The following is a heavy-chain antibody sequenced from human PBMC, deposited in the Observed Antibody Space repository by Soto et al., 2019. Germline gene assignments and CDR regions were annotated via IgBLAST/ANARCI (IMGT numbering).Heavy chain of an antibody. V-gene: IGHV3-23*01. Sequence: EMQWLESGGGLVQPGGSLRLFCAASGFTFTNYATTWVRQAPGKGLEWVSTITPTGATFYGDTVKGRFTISRDNSRSTVFLQKNSLRAEDTAMYYCARTDKFNSLSSGWANRFDYWGQGTLVTVSS. CDR2: ITPTGAT. J-gene: IGHJ4*02. CDR1: GFTFTNYA. D-gene: IGHD6-19*01. CDR3: ARTDKFNSLSSGWANRFDY.